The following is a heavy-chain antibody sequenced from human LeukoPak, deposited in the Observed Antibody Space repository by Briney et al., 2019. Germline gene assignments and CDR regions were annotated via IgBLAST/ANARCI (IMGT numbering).Heavy chain of an antibody. CDR2: ISGSGGST. CDR1: GFTFSSYA. V-gene: IGHV3-23*01. Sequence: PGGSLRLSCAASGFTFSSYAMSWVRQAPGKGLEWVSAISGSGGSTYYADSVKGRFTISRDNSKNTLYLQMNSLRAEDTAVYYCARDRGSIVVVPAPSCMDVWGKGTTVTVSS. CDR3: ARDRGSIVVVPAPSCMDV. J-gene: IGHJ6*03. D-gene: IGHD2-2*01.